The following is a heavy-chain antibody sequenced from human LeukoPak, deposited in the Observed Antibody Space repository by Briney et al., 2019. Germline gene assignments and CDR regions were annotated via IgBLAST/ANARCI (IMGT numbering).Heavy chain of an antibody. D-gene: IGHD3-22*01. CDR3: ARDVYPYSSGYYRPLDY. CDR2: ISAYNGNT. CDR1: GYTFTSYG. V-gene: IGHV1-18*01. Sequence: SSVKVSCKASGYTFTSYGISWVRQAPGQGLEGMGWISAYNGNTNYAQNLQTRVTMTTNTATTTDYMELRTLASDDTAVYYCARDVYPYSSGYYRPLDYWGQGTLVTVSS. J-gene: IGHJ4*02.